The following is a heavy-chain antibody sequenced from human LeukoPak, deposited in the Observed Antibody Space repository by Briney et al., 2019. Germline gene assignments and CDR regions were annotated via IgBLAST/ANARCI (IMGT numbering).Heavy chain of an antibody. J-gene: IGHJ4*02. CDR3: VKVAGVMLRGPLDY. Sequence: GGSLRLSCAASGFTFSTSGMHWVRQAPGKGLEWVSLIHFDGNVKNYADSVRGRFTISRDNSKNTLYLQMNSLRPEDTAVYFCVKVAGVMLRGPLDYWGQGTLVTVSS. CDR2: IHFDGNVK. D-gene: IGHD3-16*01. CDR1: GFTFSTSG. V-gene: IGHV3-30*02.